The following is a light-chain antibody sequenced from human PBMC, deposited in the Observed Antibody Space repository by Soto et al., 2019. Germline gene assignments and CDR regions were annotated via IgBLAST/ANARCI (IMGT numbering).Light chain of an antibody. Sequence: QSVLTQPPSVSGAQGQRVTISCTGSSSNIGEGNNVHWYQQLPGTAPKLLIYDNSNRPSGVPDRFAGAKSGTSASQAITGLQAEDEADDFCQSYASSLNGLYVFGTGTKLTVL. CDR1: SSNIGEGNN. CDR2: DNS. J-gene: IGLJ1*01. V-gene: IGLV1-40*01. CDR3: QSYASSLNGLYV.